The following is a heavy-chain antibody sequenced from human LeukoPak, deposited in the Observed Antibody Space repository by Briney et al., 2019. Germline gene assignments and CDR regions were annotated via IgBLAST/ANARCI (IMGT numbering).Heavy chain of an antibody. D-gene: IGHD6-13*01. CDR3: ARETRGYSSSWTPGDY. J-gene: IGHJ4*02. V-gene: IGHV3-48*02. CDR2: ISSGSSTI. CDR1: GFTFSSYS. Sequence: GGSLRLSCVASGFTFSSYSMNWVRQAQGKGLEWVSCISSGSSTIYYADSVKGRFTISRDNAKNSLYLQMNSLRDEDTAVYYCARETRGYSSSWTPGDYWGQGTLVTVSS.